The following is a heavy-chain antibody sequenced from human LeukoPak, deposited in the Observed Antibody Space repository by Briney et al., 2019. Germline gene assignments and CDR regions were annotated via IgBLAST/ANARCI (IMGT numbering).Heavy chain of an antibody. V-gene: IGHV1-58*02. CDR3: AAGSSENAFDI. J-gene: IGHJ3*02. Sequence: SVKVSCKASGYTFTSYGISWVRQARGQRLEWIGWIVVGSGNTNYAQKFQERVTITRDMSTSTAYMELSSLRSEDTAVYYCAAGSSENAFDIWGQGTMVTVSS. CDR1: GYTFTSYG. D-gene: IGHD3-10*01. CDR2: IVVGSGNT.